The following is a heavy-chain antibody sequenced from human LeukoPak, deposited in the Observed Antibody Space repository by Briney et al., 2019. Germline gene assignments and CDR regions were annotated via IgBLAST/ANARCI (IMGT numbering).Heavy chain of an antibody. CDR2: INHSGGT. J-gene: IGHJ6*03. CDR3: ASFWSGYYNYYYYYMDV. Sequence: SETLSLTCAVYGGSFSGYYWSWIRQPPGKGLEWIGEINHSGGTNYNPSLKSRVTISVDTSKNQFSLKLSSVTAADTAVYYCASFWSGYYNYYYYYMDVWGKGTTVTVSS. V-gene: IGHV4-34*01. CDR1: GGSFSGYY. D-gene: IGHD3-3*01.